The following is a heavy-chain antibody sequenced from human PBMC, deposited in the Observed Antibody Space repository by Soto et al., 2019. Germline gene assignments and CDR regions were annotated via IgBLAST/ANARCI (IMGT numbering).Heavy chain of an antibody. CDR1: GFTFSSYW. J-gene: IGHJ4*02. CDR2: IIGDGSVT. Sequence: EVQLVESGGGPVQPGGSLRISCAASGFTFSSYWMSWVRQVPGKGLVWVSRIIGDGSVTNYADSVKGRFTISRDNAKNTLYLQMNSLRVEDTAVYYCARGLEGSSVNVYWGQGTLVTVSS. V-gene: IGHV3-74*01. CDR3: ARGLEGSSVNVY. D-gene: IGHD5-12*01.